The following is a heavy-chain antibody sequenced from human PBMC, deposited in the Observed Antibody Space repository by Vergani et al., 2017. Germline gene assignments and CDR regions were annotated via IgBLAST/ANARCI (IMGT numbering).Heavy chain of an antibody. CDR1: GFTFSDYY. V-gene: IGHV3-11*05. CDR3: ARDLVVVAATEHWFDP. Sequence: QVQLVESGGGLVKPGGSLRLSCAASGFTFSDYYMSWIRQAPGKGLEWVSYISSSSSYTNYADSVKGRFTISRDNAKNSLYLQMNSLRAEETAVYYCARDLVVVAATEHWFDPWGQGTLVTVSS. J-gene: IGHJ5*02. D-gene: IGHD2-15*01. CDR2: ISSSSSYT.